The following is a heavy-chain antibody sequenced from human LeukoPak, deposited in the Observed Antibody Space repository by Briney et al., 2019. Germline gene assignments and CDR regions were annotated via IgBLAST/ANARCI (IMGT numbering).Heavy chain of an antibody. Sequence: ASVKVSCKASGYTFTGYYMHWVRQAPGQGLEWRGWINPNSGGTNYAQKFQGRVTMTRDTSISTAYMELSRLRSDDTAVYYCASLDCSSTSCYTGVWAFDIWGQGTMVTVSS. D-gene: IGHD2-2*02. J-gene: IGHJ3*02. CDR3: ASLDCSSTSCYTGVWAFDI. V-gene: IGHV1-2*02. CDR1: GYTFTGYY. CDR2: INPNSGGT.